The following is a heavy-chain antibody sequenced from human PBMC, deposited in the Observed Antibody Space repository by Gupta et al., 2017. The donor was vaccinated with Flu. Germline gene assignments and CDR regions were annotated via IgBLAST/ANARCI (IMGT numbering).Heavy chain of an antibody. J-gene: IGHJ4*02. V-gene: IGHV3-9*01. CDR1: DDYA. CDR2: ISWNSATI. D-gene: IGHD6-13*01. Sequence: DDYAMHWVRQAPGKGLEWVSSISWNSATIAYADSVEGRFTISRDNGKNSLHLEMNNLRTEDTALYFCAKDSLSSSWALFDHWGQGTMVPLSS. CDR3: AKDSLSSSWALFDH.